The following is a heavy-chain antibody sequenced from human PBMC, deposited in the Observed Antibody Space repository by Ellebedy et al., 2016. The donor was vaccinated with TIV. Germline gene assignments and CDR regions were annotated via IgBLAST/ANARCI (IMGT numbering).Heavy chain of an antibody. V-gene: IGHV3-48*01. J-gene: IGHJ4*02. Sequence: GESLKISCAASGFTFSSYTMNWVRQAPGKGLEWLSQISSSSSSIYYADSVKGRFTISRDDSKNSLYLQMNSLKTEDTAIYYCARDTTSDYWGQGALVTVSS. CDR3: ARDTTSDY. CDR2: ISSSSSSI. D-gene: IGHD1-1*01. CDR1: GFTFSSYT.